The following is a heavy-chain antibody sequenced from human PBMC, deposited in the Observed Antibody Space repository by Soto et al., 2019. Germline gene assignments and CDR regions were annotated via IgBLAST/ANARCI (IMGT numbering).Heavy chain of an antibody. CDR1: GFTFSSYW. CDR3: ARDRVLRFLEWLPYYGMDV. J-gene: IGHJ6*02. D-gene: IGHD3-3*01. V-gene: IGHV3-7*01. CDR2: IKQDGSEK. Sequence: PGGSLRLSCAASGFTFSSYWMSWVRQAPGKGLEWVANIKQDGSEKYYVDSVKGRITISRDNAKNSLYLQMNSLRAEDTAVYYCARDRVLRFLEWLPYYGMDVWGQGTTVTVSS.